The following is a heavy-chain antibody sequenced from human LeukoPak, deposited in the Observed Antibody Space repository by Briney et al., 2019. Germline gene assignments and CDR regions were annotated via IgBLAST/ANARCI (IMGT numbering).Heavy chain of an antibody. CDR3: ARRSYGVPFDP. D-gene: IGHD3-10*01. V-gene: IGHV4-61*02. CDR1: GGSISSGRYY. J-gene: IGHJ5*02. CDR2: IYTSGST. Sequence: SETLSLTCTVSGGSISSGRYYWSWIRQPAGKGLEWIGRIYTSGSTNYNPSLKSRVTISVDTSKNQFSLKLSSVTAADTAVYYCARRSYGVPFDPWGQGILVTVSS.